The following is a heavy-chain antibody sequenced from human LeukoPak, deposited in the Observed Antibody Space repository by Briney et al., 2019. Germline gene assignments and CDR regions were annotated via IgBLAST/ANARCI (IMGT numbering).Heavy chain of an antibody. D-gene: IGHD3-22*01. CDR3: ASPKGGYYDSSGYYWAFDY. CDR2: IYHSGST. J-gene: IGHJ4*02. Sequence: SETLSLTCTVSGYSISSGYYWGWIRQPPGKGLEWIGSIYHSGSTYYNPSLKSRVTISVDTSKNQFSLKLSSVTAADTAVYYCASPKGGYYDSSGYYWAFDYWGQGTLVTVSS. CDR1: GYSISSGYY. V-gene: IGHV4-38-2*02.